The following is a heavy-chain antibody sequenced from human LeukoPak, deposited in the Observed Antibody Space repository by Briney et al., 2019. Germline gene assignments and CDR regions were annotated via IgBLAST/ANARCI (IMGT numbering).Heavy chain of an antibody. J-gene: IGHJ4*02. CDR1: GNFISTGSYY. CDR2: IYTNGRT. D-gene: IGHD2-21*01. CDR3: ANSVGVVLLYY. Sequence: SETLSLTCSVSGNFISTGSYYWSWIRQPAGKGLEWIGHIYTNGRTDYNPSLKSRVTISVDKSKNQFALRLSSVTAADTAVYYCANSVGVVLLYYWGQGTPVTVSS. V-gene: IGHV4-61*09.